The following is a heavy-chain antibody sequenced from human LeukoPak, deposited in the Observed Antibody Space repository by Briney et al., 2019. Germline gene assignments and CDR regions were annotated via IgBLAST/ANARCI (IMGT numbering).Heavy chain of an antibody. J-gene: IGHJ4*02. CDR2: IYTSGST. CDR1: GGSVSSTSYY. Sequence: SETLSLTCTVSGGSVSSTSYYWSWIRQPPGKGLEWIGYIYTSGSTNYNPSLKSRVTISVDTSKNQFSLKLSSVTAADTAVYYCARRQGGPFDYWGQGTLVTVSS. D-gene: IGHD3-16*01. CDR3: ARRQGGPFDY. V-gene: IGHV4-61*01.